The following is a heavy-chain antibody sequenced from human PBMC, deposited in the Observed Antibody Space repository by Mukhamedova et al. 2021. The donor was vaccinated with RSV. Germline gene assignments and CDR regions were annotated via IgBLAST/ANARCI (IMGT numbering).Heavy chain of an antibody. J-gene: IGHJ4*02. CDR3: ARGVAGGFDY. Sequence: QPPGKGLEWIGYIYYSGSTNYNPSLKSRVTISVDTSKNQFSLKLSSVTAADTAVYYCARGVAGGFDYLGPGTLVTVPS. V-gene: IGHV4-59*01. CDR2: IYYSGST. D-gene: IGHD3-3*01.